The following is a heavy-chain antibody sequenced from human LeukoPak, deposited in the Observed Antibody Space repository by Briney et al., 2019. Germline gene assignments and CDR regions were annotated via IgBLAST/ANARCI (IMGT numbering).Heavy chain of an antibody. CDR2: ISGSGGST. CDR1: GFTFSSYA. J-gene: IGHJ6*02. Sequence: PGGSLRLSCAASGFTFSSYAMSWVRQAPGKGREWVSAISGSGGSTYYADSVKGRFTISRDNSKNTLYLKMNSLRAEHTAVYYCARGLPNYYGMDVWGQGTTVTVSS. V-gene: IGHV3-23*01. CDR3: ARGLPNYYGMDV.